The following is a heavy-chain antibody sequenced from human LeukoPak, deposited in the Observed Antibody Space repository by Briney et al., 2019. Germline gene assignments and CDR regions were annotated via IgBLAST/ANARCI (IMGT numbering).Heavy chain of an antibody. V-gene: IGHV4-39*01. D-gene: IGHD3-22*01. CDR3: ARAEIYDSSGYSR. Sequence: PSETLSLTCTVPGGSISSSSYYWGWIRQPPGKGLEWIGSIYYSGSTYYNPSLKSRVTISVDTSKNQFSLKLSSVTAADTAVYYCARAEIYDSSGYSRWGQGTLVTVSS. CDR1: GGSISSSSYY. CDR2: IYYSGST. J-gene: IGHJ4*02.